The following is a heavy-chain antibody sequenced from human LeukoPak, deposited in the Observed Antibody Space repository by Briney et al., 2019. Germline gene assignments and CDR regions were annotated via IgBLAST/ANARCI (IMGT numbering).Heavy chain of an antibody. J-gene: IGHJ4*02. CDR2: IKQDGSEK. CDR3: ARRPLTTVTSLIDY. D-gene: IGHD4-11*01. CDR1: GFTFSRSW. V-gene: IGHV3-7*01. Sequence: GGSLRLSCAASGFTFSRSWMSWVRQAPGKGLEWVANIKQDGSEKNYVDSVKGRFTISRDNAKNSLYLQMNNLRAEDTAVYYCARRPLTTVTSLIDYWGQGTLITVSS.